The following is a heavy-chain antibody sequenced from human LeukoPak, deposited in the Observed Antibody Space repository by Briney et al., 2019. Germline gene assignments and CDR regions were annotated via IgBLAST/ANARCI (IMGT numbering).Heavy chain of an antibody. Sequence: SETLSLTCTVSGGSISSGDYYWSWIRQPPGKGLEWIGSIYYSGSTYYNPSLKSRVTISVDTSKNQFSLKLSSVTAADTAVYYCARHERDGYNDAFDIWGQGTMVTVSS. J-gene: IGHJ3*02. CDR3: ARHERDGYNDAFDI. V-gene: IGHV4-39*01. D-gene: IGHD5-24*01. CDR1: GGSISSGDYY. CDR2: IYYSGST.